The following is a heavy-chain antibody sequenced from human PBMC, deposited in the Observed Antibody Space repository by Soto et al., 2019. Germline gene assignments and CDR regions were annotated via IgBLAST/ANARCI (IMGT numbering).Heavy chain of an antibody. Sequence: SETLSLTCTVSGGSVSSGDYYWSWIRQPPGKGLEWIGYIYYSGSTNYNPSLKSRVSISLDTSKNQFSLRLTSVTAADTAVYYCARIPVDTYMINWFDPWGQGTLVTVSS. CDR2: IYYSGST. J-gene: IGHJ5*02. CDR3: ARIPVDTYMINWFDP. D-gene: IGHD5-18*01. CDR1: GGSVSSGDYY. V-gene: IGHV4-61*08.